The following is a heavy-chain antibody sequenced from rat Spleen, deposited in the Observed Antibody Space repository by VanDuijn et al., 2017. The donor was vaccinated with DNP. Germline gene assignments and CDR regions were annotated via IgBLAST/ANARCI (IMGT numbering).Heavy chain of an antibody. Sequence: EVQLQESGPGLVKPSQSLSLTCSVTVYSITSNYWGWIRKFPGNKLEWMGYINSAGSTNYNPSLKSRIYITRDTSKNQFFLQVNSVTTEDTATYYCARGPHYGDFLDFFDYWGQGTLVTVSS. D-gene: IGHD1-11*01. CDR2: INSAGST. V-gene: IGHV3-3*01. CDR3: ARGPHYGDFLDFFDY. J-gene: IGHJ3*01. CDR1: VYSITSNY.